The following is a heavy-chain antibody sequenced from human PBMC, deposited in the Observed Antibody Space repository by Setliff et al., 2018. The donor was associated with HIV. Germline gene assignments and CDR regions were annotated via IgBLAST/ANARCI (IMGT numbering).Heavy chain of an antibody. Sequence: SETLSLTCSVSGGSISSYYWSWIRQPPGKGLEWIGDIYYSGMTNYNPSLQSRVTISLDTSKNQFSLKVNSVTAADTAVYYCASSEGVADRFDYWGQGTLVTVSS. V-gene: IGHV4-59*01. D-gene: IGHD6-19*01. J-gene: IGHJ4*02. CDR3: ASSEGVADRFDY. CDR2: IYYSGMT. CDR1: GGSISSYY.